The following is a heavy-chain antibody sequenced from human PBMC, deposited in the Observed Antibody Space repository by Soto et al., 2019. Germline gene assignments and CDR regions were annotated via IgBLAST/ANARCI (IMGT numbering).Heavy chain of an antibody. D-gene: IGHD4-17*01. J-gene: IGHJ6*02. CDR3: VRRSTVSYYAVDV. Sequence: EVQLVESGGGLVQPGGSLRLSCAASGFTFSSYWMHWVRQAPGKGLVWVSRINSDGSSTSYADSVKGRFTISRDNAKNTLYLQMNSLRTEDTAVYYCVRRSTVSYYAVDVWGQGTTVTVSS. V-gene: IGHV3-74*01. CDR1: GFTFSSYW. CDR2: INSDGSST.